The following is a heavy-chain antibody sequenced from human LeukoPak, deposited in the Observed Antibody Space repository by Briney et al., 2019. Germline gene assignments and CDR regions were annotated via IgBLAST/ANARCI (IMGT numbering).Heavy chain of an antibody. CDR3: AMPDYYDSSGYNCQFFQH. CDR2: ISYDGSNK. V-gene: IGHV3-30-3*01. CDR1: GFTFSSYA. Sequence: GGSLRLSCAASGFTFSSYAMHWVRQAPGKGLEWVAAISYDGSNKYYADSVKGRFTISRDNSKNTLYLQMNSLRAEDTAVYYCAMPDYYDSSGYNCQFFQHWGQGTLVTVSS. D-gene: IGHD3-22*01. J-gene: IGHJ1*01.